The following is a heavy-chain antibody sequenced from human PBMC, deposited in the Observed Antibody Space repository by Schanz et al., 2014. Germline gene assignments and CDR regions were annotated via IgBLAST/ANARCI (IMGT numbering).Heavy chain of an antibody. CDR1: GFNVSRGY. D-gene: IGHD6-19*01. J-gene: IGHJ4*02. V-gene: IGHV3-23*04. Sequence: EVQLVESGGGLVRPGGSLRLSCVASGFNVSRGYVTWFRQAPGKGPEWVSSLTGSGGGTYYADPVRGRFAISRDNSKNTLYLQMNSLRVEDTAVYYCARDLISSGWYGWGQGTLVTVSS. CDR2: LTGSGGGT. CDR3: ARDLISSGWYG.